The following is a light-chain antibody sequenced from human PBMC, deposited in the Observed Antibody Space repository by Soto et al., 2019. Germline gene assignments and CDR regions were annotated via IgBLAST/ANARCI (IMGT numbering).Light chain of an antibody. V-gene: IGKV1-5*01. Sequence: DIQMTHSPSTLSASVGYIVTITCRSSQSIRSWLAWYQQKPGKAPKVLIYDGSSLESGVPSRFSGSGSGPEFTLTISSLQPDDFATYYCKHNNGYSWTFGQGTKVDIK. CDR3: KHNNGYSWT. CDR2: DGS. CDR1: QSIRSW. J-gene: IGKJ1*01.